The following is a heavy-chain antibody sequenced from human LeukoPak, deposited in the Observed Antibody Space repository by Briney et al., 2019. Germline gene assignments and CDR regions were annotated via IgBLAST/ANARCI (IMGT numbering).Heavy chain of an antibody. CDR3: ARRVIGDFQFDS. V-gene: IGHV3-33*01. J-gene: IGHJ4*02. CDR1: GFTFSNYG. Sequence: PGGSLRLSCAASGFTFSNYGMHWVRQAPGKGLEWVAVICHDGGNKYYADSVKGRFTISRDNSKNTLYLQMNSLKASDTAMYYCARRVIGDFQFDSWGQGTLVTVSS. D-gene: IGHD2-21*02. CDR2: ICHDGGNK.